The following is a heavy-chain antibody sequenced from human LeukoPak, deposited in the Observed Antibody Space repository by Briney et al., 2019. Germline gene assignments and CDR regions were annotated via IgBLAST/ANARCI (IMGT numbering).Heavy chain of an antibody. CDR1: GFTFSSYG. Sequence: GGSLRLSCAASGFTFSSYGMHWVRQAPGKGLEWVAFIRYDGSNKYYADSVKGRFTISRDNSKNTLYLQMNSLRAEDTAVYYCAKSKVHSRGYYSPPNYYFDYWGQGTLVTVSS. D-gene: IGHD3-22*01. CDR3: AKSKVHSRGYYSPPNYYFDY. CDR2: IRYDGSNK. V-gene: IGHV3-30*02. J-gene: IGHJ4*02.